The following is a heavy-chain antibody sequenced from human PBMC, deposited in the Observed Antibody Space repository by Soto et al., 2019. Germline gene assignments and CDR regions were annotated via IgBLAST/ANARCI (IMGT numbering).Heavy chain of an antibody. D-gene: IGHD3-10*01. CDR1: GFTFDDYA. Sequence: EVQLVESGGGLVQPGRSLRLSCAASGFTFDDYAMHWVSQAPGKGLEWVSGISWNSGSIGYSDSVKGRFTISRDNAKNSLDLQMNSLRADDTALYYCAKDDNYNGSGRILGGVDYWGQGTLVTVSS. CDR2: ISWNSGSI. V-gene: IGHV3-9*01. CDR3: AKDDNYNGSGRILGGVDY. J-gene: IGHJ4*02.